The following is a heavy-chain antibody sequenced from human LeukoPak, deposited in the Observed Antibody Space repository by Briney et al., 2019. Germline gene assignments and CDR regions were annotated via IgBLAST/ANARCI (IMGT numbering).Heavy chain of an antibody. J-gene: IGHJ4*02. V-gene: IGHV1-8*01. D-gene: IGHD4-17*01. CDR3: ARVSGSFRGDIDY. Sequence: ASVKVSCKASGYTFTSYDINWVRQATGQGLEWMGWMNPNSGNTGYAQKFQGRVTMTRNASISTAYMELSSLRSEDTAVYYCARVSGSFRGDIDYWGQGTLVTVSS. CDR1: GYTFTSYD. CDR2: MNPNSGNT.